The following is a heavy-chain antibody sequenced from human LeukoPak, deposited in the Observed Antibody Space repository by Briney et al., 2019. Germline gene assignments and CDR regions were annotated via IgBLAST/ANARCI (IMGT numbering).Heavy chain of an antibody. V-gene: IGHV4-59*01. CDR3: ARHYGSGSYKY. Sequence: SETLSLTCTVSGGSISTYYWSWIRQPPGKGLEWIGYIYYSGSTNYNPSLKSRVTISVDTSKNQLSLKLSSVTAADTAVYYCARHYGSGSYKYWGQGTLVTVSS. J-gene: IGHJ4*02. D-gene: IGHD3-10*01. CDR1: GGSISTYY. CDR2: IYYSGST.